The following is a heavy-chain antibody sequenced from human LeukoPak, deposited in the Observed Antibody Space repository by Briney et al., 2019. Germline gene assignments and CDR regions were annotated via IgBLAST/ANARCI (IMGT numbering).Heavy chain of an antibody. CDR1: GFTFSNYW. D-gene: IGHD1-7*01. V-gene: IGHV3-74*01. J-gene: IGHJ4*02. Sequence: GSLRLSCAASGFTFSNYWVHWVRQAPGKGLVWVSRINPDGSTINYADSVKGRFTISRDNAKNTLYLQMNSLRAEDTAVYYCATAGNYRFDYWGQGTLVTVSS. CDR3: ATAGNYRFDY. CDR2: INPDGSTI.